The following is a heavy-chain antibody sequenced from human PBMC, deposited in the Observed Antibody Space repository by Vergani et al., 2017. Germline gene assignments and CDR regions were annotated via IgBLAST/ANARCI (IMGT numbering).Heavy chain of an antibody. V-gene: IGHV4-34*02. J-gene: IGHJ4*02. CDR2: VNHRGTV. Sequence: QVHLQQWGAGLLKPSETLSLTFGISGVSLSDSFWSWIRQTPGRGLEWIGEVNHRGTVNYNPSLQSRVIISVDTSKNHVSLNVTSVTAADSATYYCARGFRGLRGSYYLYFDYWGQGSLVTVSS. D-gene: IGHD3-22*01. CDR1: GVSLSDSF. CDR3: ARGFRGLRGSYYLYFDY.